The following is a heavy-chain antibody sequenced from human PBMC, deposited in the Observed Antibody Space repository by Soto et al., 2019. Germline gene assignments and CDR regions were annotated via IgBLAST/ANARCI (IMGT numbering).Heavy chain of an antibody. J-gene: IGHJ6*02. CDR1: GFTFSSYG. Sequence: GGSLRLSCAASGFTFSSYGMHWVRQAPGKGLEWVAVIWYDGSNKYYADSVKGRLTISRDNSKNTLYMQMNNLRAEDTGVYYCAKEITGYYYYGMDVWGQGTTVTVS. CDR2: IWYDGSNK. CDR3: AKEITGYYYYGMDV. D-gene: IGHD3-10*01. V-gene: IGHV3-30*02.